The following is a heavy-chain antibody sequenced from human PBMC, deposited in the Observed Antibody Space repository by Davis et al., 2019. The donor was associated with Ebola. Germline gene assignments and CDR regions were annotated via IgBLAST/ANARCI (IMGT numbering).Heavy chain of an antibody. CDR2: IRSKAYGGTI. CDR1: GFTFGDSA. Sequence: PGGSLRLSCTVSGFTFGDSAMTWVRQAPGKGLEWVGFIRSKAYGGTIEYGASVKGRFTISRDDSKSVAYLQMNSLKTEDTAVYYCAAGGWGGTWFDPWGQGTLVTVSS. V-gene: IGHV3-49*04. CDR3: AAGGWGGTWFDP. D-gene: IGHD1-26*01. J-gene: IGHJ5*02.